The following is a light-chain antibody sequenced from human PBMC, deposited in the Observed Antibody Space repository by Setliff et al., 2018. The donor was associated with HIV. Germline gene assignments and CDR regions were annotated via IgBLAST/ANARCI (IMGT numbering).Light chain of an antibody. Sequence: QSVLTQPPSASGTPGQRVTISCSGTSSNVGSRTVNWYQQVPGTAPKLLIFDNNERPSGVPDRFSASKSGTSASLAISGLQSEDEADYYCVVWDDSLNVWLVGGGTKVTV. CDR2: DNN. CDR3: VVWDDSLNVWL. J-gene: IGLJ3*02. V-gene: IGLV1-44*01. CDR1: SSNVGSRT.